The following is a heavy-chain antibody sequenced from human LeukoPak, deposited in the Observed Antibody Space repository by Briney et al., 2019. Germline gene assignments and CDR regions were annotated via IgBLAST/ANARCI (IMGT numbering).Heavy chain of an antibody. J-gene: IGHJ3*02. V-gene: IGHV4-39*07. CDR3: ARDTRDAFDI. CDR1: GGSISSSSYY. CDR2: IYYGGNT. Sequence: SETLSLTCTVSGGSISSSSYYWGWIRQPPGKGLEWIGSIYYGGNTNYNPSLKSRVTISLDTSKNQFSLKLRSVTAADTAVYYCARDTRDAFDIWGQGTMVTVSS.